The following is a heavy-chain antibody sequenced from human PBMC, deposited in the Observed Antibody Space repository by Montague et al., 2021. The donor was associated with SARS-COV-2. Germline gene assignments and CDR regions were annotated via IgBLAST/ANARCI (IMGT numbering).Heavy chain of an antibody. D-gene: IGHD3-10*01. Sequence: TLSLTCAVSGASISSGGYSWNWIRQPPGKGLEWIGYIYHSGSTYYKPSLKSRVTISLDSSKNQFSLNLTSVTAADTAVYYCARGSMVRGGKVYYGVDVWGQGTTVTVSS. CDR2: IYHSGST. V-gene: IGHV4-30-2*01. CDR1: GASISSGGYS. CDR3: ARGSMVRGGKVYYGVDV. J-gene: IGHJ6*02.